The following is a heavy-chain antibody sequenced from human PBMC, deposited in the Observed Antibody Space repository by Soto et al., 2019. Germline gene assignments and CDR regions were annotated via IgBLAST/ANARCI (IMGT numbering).Heavy chain of an antibody. CDR3: ARDRLGTLSDAFYI. CDR2: IWYDGSNK. CDR1: GFTLSSYG. J-gene: IGHJ3*02. V-gene: IGHV3-33*01. Sequence: GGSLRLACAASGFTLSSYGMHGVRQAPGKGLEWVAVIWYDGSNKYYADSVKGRFTISRDNSKNTLYLQMNSLRAEDTAVYYCARDRLGTLSDAFYIWGQGTMVTVSS. D-gene: IGHD7-27*01.